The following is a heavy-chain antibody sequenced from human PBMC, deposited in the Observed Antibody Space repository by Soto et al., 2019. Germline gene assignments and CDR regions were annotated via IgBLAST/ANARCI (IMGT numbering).Heavy chain of an antibody. CDR3: ARLAYCGGDCYSDFDY. D-gene: IGHD2-21*02. J-gene: IGHJ4*02. V-gene: IGHV5-10-1*01. Sequence: GESLKISCKGSGYSFTSYWISWVRQMPGKGLEWMGRIDPSDSYTNYSPSFQGHVTISADKPISTAYLQWSSLKASDTAMYYCARLAYCGGDCYSDFDYWGQGTLVTVSS. CDR2: IDPSDSYT. CDR1: GYSFTSYW.